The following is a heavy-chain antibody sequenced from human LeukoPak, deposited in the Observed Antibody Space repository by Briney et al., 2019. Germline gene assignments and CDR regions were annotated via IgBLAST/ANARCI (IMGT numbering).Heavy chain of an antibody. CDR3: ARDQYSSSSTFDY. J-gene: IGHJ4*02. CDR1: GYTFTGYY. CDR2: INPNSGGT. D-gene: IGHD6-6*01. V-gene: IGHV1-2*02. Sequence: ASVKVSFKASGYTFTGYYMHWVRQAPGQGLEWMGWINPNSGGTNYAQKFQGRVTMTRDTSISTAYMELSRLRSDDTAVYYCARDQYSSSSTFDYWGQGTLVTVSS.